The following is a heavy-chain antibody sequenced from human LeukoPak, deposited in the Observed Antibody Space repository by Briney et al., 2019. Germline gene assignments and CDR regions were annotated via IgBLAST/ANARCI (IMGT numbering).Heavy chain of an antibody. V-gene: IGHV1-8*02. D-gene: IGHD1-26*01. Sequence: GASVKVSCKASGYTFTGYYMHWVRQAPGQGLEWMGWMNPNSGNTGYAQKFQGRVTMTRNTSISTAYMELSSLRSEDTAVYYCERSLIVGANDAFDIWGQGTMVTVSS. J-gene: IGHJ3*02. CDR3: ERSLIVGANDAFDI. CDR1: GYTFTGYY. CDR2: MNPNSGNT.